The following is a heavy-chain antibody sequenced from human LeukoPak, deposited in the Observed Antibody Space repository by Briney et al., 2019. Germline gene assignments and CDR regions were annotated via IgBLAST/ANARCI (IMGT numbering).Heavy chain of an antibody. Sequence: PGGSLRLSCAASGFTFSSYSMNWVRQAPGKGLEGVSSISSSSSYIYYADSVKSRFTISRDNAKNALYLQMSSLRAADTAVYYCAKPTRGSGSFLIDFWGQGTLVTVSS. D-gene: IGHD1-26*01. CDR1: GFTFSSYS. CDR3: AKPTRGSGSFLIDF. V-gene: IGHV3-21*01. J-gene: IGHJ4*02. CDR2: ISSSSSYI.